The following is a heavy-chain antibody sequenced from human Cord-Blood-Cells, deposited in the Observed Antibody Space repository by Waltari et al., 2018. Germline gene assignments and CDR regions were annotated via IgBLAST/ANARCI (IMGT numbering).Heavy chain of an antibody. J-gene: IGHJ4*02. CDR2: INPNSRGT. Sequence: QVQLVQSGAEVKKPGASVKVSCKASGYTFTGYYMHWVRQAPGQGLEGMGGINPNSRGTNYAQKFQGWVTMTRDTSISTAYMELSRLRSDDTAVYYCAIIYGSGSYYDYWGQGTLVTVSS. D-gene: IGHD3-10*01. CDR3: AIIYGSGSYYDY. V-gene: IGHV1-2*04. CDR1: GYTFTGYY.